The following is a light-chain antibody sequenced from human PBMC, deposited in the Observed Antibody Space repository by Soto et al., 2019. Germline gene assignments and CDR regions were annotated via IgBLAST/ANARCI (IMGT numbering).Light chain of an antibody. V-gene: IGKV1-5*01. Sequence: DIHITQSPSTLSRPVRDSVTITCRASQSISSWLAWYQQKPGKAPKLLIYDASSLESGVPSRFSGSGSGTEFTLTISSLQPDDFATYYCQQYNSYSITFGQGTRLEIK. CDR1: QSISSW. CDR2: DAS. J-gene: IGKJ5*01. CDR3: QQYNSYSIT.